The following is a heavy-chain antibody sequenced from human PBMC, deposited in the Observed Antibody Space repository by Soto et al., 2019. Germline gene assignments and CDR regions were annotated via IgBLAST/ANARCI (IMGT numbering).Heavy chain of an antibody. CDR1: GGTFSSYA. Sequence: GASVKVSCKASGGTFSSYAISWVRQAPGQGLEWMGGIIPIFGTANYAQKFQGRVTITADESTSTAYMELSSLRSEDTAVYYCAKGRVVVVAATLNYYYGMDVWGQGTTVTVSS. CDR3: AKGRVVVVAATLNYYYGMDV. CDR2: IIPIFGTA. J-gene: IGHJ6*02. V-gene: IGHV1-69*13. D-gene: IGHD2-15*01.